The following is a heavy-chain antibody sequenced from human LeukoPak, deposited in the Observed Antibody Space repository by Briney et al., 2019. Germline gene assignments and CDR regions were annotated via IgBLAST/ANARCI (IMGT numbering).Heavy chain of an antibody. V-gene: IGHV3-7*01. J-gene: IGHJ4*02. CDR2: IKEDGSEK. Sequence: QPGGSLRLSCAASGFTFSSYWMSWVRQAPGKGLEWVASIKEDGSEKYYVDSVKGRFTISRDNAKNSLYLQMNSLRAEDTAVYYCARDRGWLTFDCWGQGTPVTVSS. CDR1: GFTFSSYW. D-gene: IGHD6-19*01. CDR3: ARDRGWLTFDC.